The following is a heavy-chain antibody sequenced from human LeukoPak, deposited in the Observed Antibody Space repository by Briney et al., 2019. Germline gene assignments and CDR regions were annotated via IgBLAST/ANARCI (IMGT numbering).Heavy chain of an antibody. Sequence: SETLSLTCTVSGGSIGSYYWSWIRQPPGKGLEWIGYIFHSGTTSYNPSLKSRVTMSVDTSKNQFSLKLSSVTATDTAVYYCARANVVTAIDYWGQGTLVTVSS. CDR1: GGSIGSYY. CDR3: ARANVVTAIDY. D-gene: IGHD2-21*02. CDR2: IFHSGTT. V-gene: IGHV4-59*01. J-gene: IGHJ4*02.